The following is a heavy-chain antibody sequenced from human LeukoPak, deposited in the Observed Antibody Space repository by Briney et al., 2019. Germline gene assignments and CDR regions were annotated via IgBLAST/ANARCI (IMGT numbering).Heavy chain of an antibody. J-gene: IGHJ6*02. D-gene: IGHD6-19*01. V-gene: IGHV1-46*01. CDR2: INPSGGST. Sequence: PKASVKVSCTASGYTFTSYYMHWVRQAPGQGLEWMGIINPSGGSTSYAQKFQGRVTMTRDTSTSTVYMELSSLRSEDTAVYYCARDVPYSSGWSYYYYYGMDVWGQGTTVTVSS. CDR3: ARDVPYSSGWSYYYYYGMDV. CDR1: GYTFTSYY.